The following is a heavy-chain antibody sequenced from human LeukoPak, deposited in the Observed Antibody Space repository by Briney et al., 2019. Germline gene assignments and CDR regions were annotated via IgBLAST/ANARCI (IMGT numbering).Heavy chain of an antibody. CDR1: GYTFTSYD. Sequence: EASVKVSCKASGYTFTSYDINWVRQATGQGLEWMGWMNPNSGNTSYAQKFQGRVTMTRNTSISTAYMELSSLRSEDTAVYYCARRVAARRVDDYWGQGTLVTVSS. CDR3: ARRVAARRVDDY. CDR2: MNPNSGNT. D-gene: IGHD6-6*01. J-gene: IGHJ4*02. V-gene: IGHV1-8*01.